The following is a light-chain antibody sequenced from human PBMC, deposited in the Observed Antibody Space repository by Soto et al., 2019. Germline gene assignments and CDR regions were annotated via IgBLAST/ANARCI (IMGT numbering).Light chain of an antibody. Sequence: QSALTQPASVSGSPGQSITISCTGSSSNVGGYNYVSWYQQHPGKAPYLLISDVTNRPSGVSNRFSGSKSGNTASLTISGLQAEDEADYYCSSYSSSSTLVVFGGGTKLTVL. CDR3: SSYSSSSTLVV. CDR1: SSNVGGYNY. CDR2: DVT. V-gene: IGLV2-14*03. J-gene: IGLJ3*02.